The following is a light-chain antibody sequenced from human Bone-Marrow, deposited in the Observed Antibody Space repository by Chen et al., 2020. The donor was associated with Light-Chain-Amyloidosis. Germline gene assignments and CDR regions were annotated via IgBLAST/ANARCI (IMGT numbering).Light chain of an antibody. V-gene: IGLV3-21*02. CDR1: TIGSTS. J-gene: IGLJ3*02. Sequence: SYVLTQPSSVSVAPGQTATIACGGNTIGSTSVHWYQQTPGQAPLLVVYDDSDRPSGIPERWSGSNSGNTATLTISRGEAGDEADYYCQVWDRSSDRPVFGGGTKLTVL. CDR2: DDS. CDR3: QVWDRSSDRPV.